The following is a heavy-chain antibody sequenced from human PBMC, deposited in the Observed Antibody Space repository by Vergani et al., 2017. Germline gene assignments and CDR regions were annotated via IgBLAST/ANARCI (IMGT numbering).Heavy chain of an antibody. J-gene: IGHJ3*02. CDR2: INPNSGST. CDR1: GYTFTGYY. Sequence: QVQLVQSGAEVKKPGASVKVSCKASGYTFTGYYMHWVRQAPGQGLEWMGWINPNSGSTNSAQKFQGRITVTRDTSISTAYMELGRLRSADTAVYDCAGELSQWLVIGDAFDIWGQGTMVTVSS. D-gene: IGHD6-19*01. V-gene: IGHV1-2*02. CDR3: AGELSQWLVIGDAFDI.